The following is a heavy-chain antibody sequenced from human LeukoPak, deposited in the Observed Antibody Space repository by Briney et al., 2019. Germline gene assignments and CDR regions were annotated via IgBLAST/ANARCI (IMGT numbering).Heavy chain of an antibody. CDR2: ISHAGST. Sequence: SETLSLTSAVSGGSFTGYYWSWIRQSPGKGLEWIGEISHAGSTTYNPSLKSRVIISLDTSKNHFSLSLTSLTAADTAVYYCARDMTTTPGAYDYWGQGALVAVSS. J-gene: IGHJ4*02. D-gene: IGHD4-11*01. V-gene: IGHV4-34*01. CDR1: GGSFTGYY. CDR3: ARDMTTTPGAYDY.